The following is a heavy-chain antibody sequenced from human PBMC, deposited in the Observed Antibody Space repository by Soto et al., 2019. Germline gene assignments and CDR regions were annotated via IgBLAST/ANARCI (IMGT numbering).Heavy chain of an antibody. J-gene: IGHJ6*03. CDR3: AKIGTISPTYPYYYMDV. CDR2: ISGSGGST. D-gene: IGHD3-9*01. V-gene: IGHV3-23*01. CDR1: GFTFSSYA. Sequence: GGSLRLSCAASGFTFSSYAMSWVRQAPGKGLEWVSAISGSGGSTYYADSVKGRFTISRDNSKNTLYLQMNSLRAEDTAVYYCAKIGTISPTYPYYYMDVWGKGTTVTVSS.